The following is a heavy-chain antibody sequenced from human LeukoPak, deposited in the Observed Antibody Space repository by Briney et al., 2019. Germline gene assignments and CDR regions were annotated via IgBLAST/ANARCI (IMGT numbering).Heavy chain of an antibody. V-gene: IGHV3-64*01. CDR2: ISSNGGST. D-gene: IGHD3-9*01. J-gene: IGHJ3*02. CDR1: GFTFSSYA. Sequence: GGSLRLSCAASGFTFSSYAMHWVRQAPGKGLEYVSAISSNGGSTYYANSVKGRFTISRDNSKNTLYLQMGSLRAEDMAVYYCARVGRTTYYDILTGYYPGAFDIWGQGTMVTVSS. CDR3: ARVGRTTYYDILTGYYPGAFDI.